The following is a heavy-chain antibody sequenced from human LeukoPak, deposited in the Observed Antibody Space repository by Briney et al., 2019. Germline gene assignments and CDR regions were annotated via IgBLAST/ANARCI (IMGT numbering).Heavy chain of an antibody. CDR3: ARVYDSSGSTFDI. D-gene: IGHD3-22*01. V-gene: IGHV4-59*01. Sequence: PSETLSLTCTVSGGSISSYYWSWIRQPPGKGLEWIGYIFYSGSTKSNPSLKSRVIVSVDTSKNQFSLKLSSVTAADTAVYYCARVYDSSGSTFDIWGQGTMVTVSS. CDR1: GGSISSYY. CDR2: IFYSGST. J-gene: IGHJ3*02.